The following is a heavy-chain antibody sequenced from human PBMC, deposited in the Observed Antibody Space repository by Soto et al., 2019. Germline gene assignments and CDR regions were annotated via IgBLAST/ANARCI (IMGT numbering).Heavy chain of an antibody. J-gene: IGHJ6*02. V-gene: IGHV3-30*03. Sequence: QVQLVESGGGVVQAGGSLGLSCTASGFTFSTYGMHWVRQAPGKGPEWGAVMSHDGSHEAFLDSVKGRFIISRDNSKNTLYLQMNSLRPDDTAVYYCARLPRSGWDHYYYGMDVWGQGTTVIVSS. CDR2: MSHDGSHE. CDR3: ARLPRSGWDHYYYGMDV. D-gene: IGHD6-19*01. CDR1: GFTFSTYG.